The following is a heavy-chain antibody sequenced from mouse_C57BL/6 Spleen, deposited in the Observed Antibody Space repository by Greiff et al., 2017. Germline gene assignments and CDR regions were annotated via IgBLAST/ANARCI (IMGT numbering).Heavy chain of an antibody. CDR3: ARSHDYYVFAY. CDR1: GYTFTSYW. D-gene: IGHD1-1*01. CDR2: IHPNSGST. Sequence: QVQLQQPGAELVKPGASVKLSCKASGYTFTSYWMNWVKQRPGQGLEWIGMIHPNSGSTNYNEKLKSKATLTVDKSSSTAYMKLSSLTSEDSAVYYCARSHDYYVFAYWGQGTLVTVSS. J-gene: IGHJ3*01. V-gene: IGHV1-64*01.